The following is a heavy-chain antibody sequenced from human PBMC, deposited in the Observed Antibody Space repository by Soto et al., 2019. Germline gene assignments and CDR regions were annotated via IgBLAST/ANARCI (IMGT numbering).Heavy chain of an antibody. V-gene: IGHV3-64D*06. CDR3: VQVTTVTAPYHFDY. D-gene: IGHD4-4*01. J-gene: IGHJ4*02. CDR2: ISSNGGST. CDR1: GFTFSSYA. Sequence: GGSLRLSCSASGFTFSSYAMHWVRQAPGKGLEYVSAISSNGGSTYYADSVKGRFTISRDNSKNTLYLQMSSLRAEDTAVYYSVQVTTVTAPYHFDYWGQGTLLTVSS.